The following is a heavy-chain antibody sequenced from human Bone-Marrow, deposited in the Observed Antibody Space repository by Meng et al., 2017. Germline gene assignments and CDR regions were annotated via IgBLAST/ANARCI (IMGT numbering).Heavy chain of an antibody. V-gene: IGHV3-11*04. CDR3: ARDQGEWLLLRDYYGMDV. D-gene: IGHD3-22*01. Sequence: GGSLRLSCAASGFTFSDYYMSWIRQAPGKGLEWVSYISSSGSTIYYADSVKGRFTISRDNAKNSLYLQMNSLRAEDTAVYYCARDQGEWLLLRDYYGMDVWGQGTTVTVSS. CDR2: ISSSGSTI. CDR1: GFTFSDYY. J-gene: IGHJ6*02.